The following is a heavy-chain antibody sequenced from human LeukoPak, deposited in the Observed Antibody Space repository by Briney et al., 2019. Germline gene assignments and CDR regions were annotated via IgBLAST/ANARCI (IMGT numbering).Heavy chain of an antibody. CDR2: INHSGST. Sequence: SETLSLTCAVYGGSFSGYYWSWIRQPPGKGLEWIGEINHSGSTNYNPSLKSRVTISVDTSKNQFSLKLTSVTAADTAVYYCARGDIVVVTAIPSHYFDPWGQGTLVTVSS. J-gene: IGHJ5*02. D-gene: IGHD2-21*02. CDR1: GGSFSGYY. V-gene: IGHV4-34*01. CDR3: ARGDIVVVTAIPSHYFDP.